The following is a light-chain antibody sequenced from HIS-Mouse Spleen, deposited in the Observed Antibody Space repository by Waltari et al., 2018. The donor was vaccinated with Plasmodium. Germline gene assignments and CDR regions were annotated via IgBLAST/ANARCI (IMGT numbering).Light chain of an antibody. V-gene: IGLV3-10*01. CDR2: EDS. Sequence: SYELTQPPSVSVSPGQTARITCSGDALPKQYASWYQQKSGQAPVLVIYEDSKRPSGIPERFSGSSSGTMATLTISGAQVEDEADYYCYSKDSSGNHRVFGGGTKLTVL. CDR3: YSKDSSGNHRV. CDR1: ALPKQY. J-gene: IGLJ3*02.